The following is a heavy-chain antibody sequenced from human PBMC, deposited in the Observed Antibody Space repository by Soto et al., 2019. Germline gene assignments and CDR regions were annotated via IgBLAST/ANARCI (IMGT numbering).Heavy chain of an antibody. CDR3: ARVFGDGYGYYYGMDV. V-gene: IGHV4-39*01. CDR1: GGSISSSSYY. CDR2: IYYSGST. D-gene: IGHD5-12*01. J-gene: IGHJ6*02. Sequence: SETLSLTCTVSGGSISSSSYYWGWIRQPPGKGLEWIGSIYYSGSTYYNPSLKSRVTISVDTSKNQFSLKLSSVTAADTAVYYCARVFGDGYGYYYGMDVWGQGTTVTVSS.